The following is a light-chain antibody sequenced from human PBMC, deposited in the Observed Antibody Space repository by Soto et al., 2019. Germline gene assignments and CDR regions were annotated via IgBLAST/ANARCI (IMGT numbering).Light chain of an antibody. V-gene: IGKV1-27*01. CDR1: QGISNY. J-gene: IGKJ1*01. CDR3: QRYNNAPRT. Sequence: IHMTQSPSSLSGSVGDSVTITCRASQGISNYLAWYQQKPGKAPTLLIYAASTLQSGVPSRFSGSGSGTDFTLTISSLQPEDVATYFCQRYNNAPRTFGQGTKVDIK. CDR2: AAS.